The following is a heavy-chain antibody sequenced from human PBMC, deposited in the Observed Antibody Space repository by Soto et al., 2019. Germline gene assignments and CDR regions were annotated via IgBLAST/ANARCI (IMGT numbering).Heavy chain of an antibody. V-gene: IGHV1-69*12. CDR2: IIPMFGTT. J-gene: IGHJ4*02. Sequence: QVQLVQSGAEVKKPGSSVKVSCKASGGTFNTYAISWVRQAPGQGLEYMGGIIPMFGTTNYAQQFQGRVTIPADESTSTAYMERSSLRSEDTAVHYCASSTVVTPRYFDYWGQGTLVTVSS. CDR3: ASSTVVTPRYFDY. D-gene: IGHD2-21*02. CDR1: GGTFNTYA.